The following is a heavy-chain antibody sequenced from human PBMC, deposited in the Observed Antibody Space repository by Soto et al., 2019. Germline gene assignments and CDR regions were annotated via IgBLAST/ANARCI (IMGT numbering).Heavy chain of an antibody. CDR2: ISSSSSTI. J-gene: IGHJ6*03. V-gene: IGHV3-48*01. D-gene: IGHD6-13*01. Sequence: GGSLRLSCAASGFTFSSYSMNWVRQAPGKGLEWVSYISSSSSTIYYADSVKGRFTISRDNAKNSLYLQMNSLRAEDKAVYYCARDKEYSSSWYGGPGYYYYYMDVWGKGTTVTVSS. CDR1: GFTFSSYS. CDR3: ARDKEYSSSWYGGPGYYYYYMDV.